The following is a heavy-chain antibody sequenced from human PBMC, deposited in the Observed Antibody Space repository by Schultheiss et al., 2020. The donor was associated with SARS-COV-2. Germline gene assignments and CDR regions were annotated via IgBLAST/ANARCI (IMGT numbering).Heavy chain of an antibody. V-gene: IGHV3-64D*08. CDR3: ARDEPGPTASRAFCMDV. CDR1: GFIFSDAW. J-gene: IGHJ6*03. Sequence: GGSLRLSCAASGFIFSDAWMNWVRQAPGKGLEYVSAISSNGGSTYYADSVKGRFTISRDNSKNTLYLQMSSLRAEDAAVYYCARDEPGPTASRAFCMDVWGKGTTVTVSS. D-gene: IGHD1-14*01. CDR2: ISSNGGST.